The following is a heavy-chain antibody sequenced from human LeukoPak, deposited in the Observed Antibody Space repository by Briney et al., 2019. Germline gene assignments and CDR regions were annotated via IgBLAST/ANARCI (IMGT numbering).Heavy chain of an antibody. CDR3: AKQLRGYCSGGSCYFDY. Sequence: GGSLRLSCAASGFTFSSYGMHWVRQAPGKGLEWVAFIRYDGSNKYYADSVKGRFTISRDNSKNTLCLQMNSLRAEDTAVYYCAKQLRGYCSGGSCYFDYWGQGTLVTVSS. V-gene: IGHV3-30*02. D-gene: IGHD2-15*01. CDR1: GFTFSSYG. J-gene: IGHJ4*02. CDR2: IRYDGSNK.